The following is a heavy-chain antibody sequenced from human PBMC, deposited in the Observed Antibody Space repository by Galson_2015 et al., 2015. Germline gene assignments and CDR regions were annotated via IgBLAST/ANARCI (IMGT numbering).Heavy chain of an antibody. J-gene: IGHJ4*02. CDR1: GGSISSGGYY. Sequence: LSLTCTVSGGSISSGGYYWSWIRQHPGKGLEWIGYICYSGSTYYNPSLKSRVTISVDTSKNQFSLKLSSVTAADTAVYYCARGRRSPYYFDYWGQGTLVTVSS. CDR2: ICYSGST. V-gene: IGHV4-31*03. CDR3: ARGRRSPYYFDY.